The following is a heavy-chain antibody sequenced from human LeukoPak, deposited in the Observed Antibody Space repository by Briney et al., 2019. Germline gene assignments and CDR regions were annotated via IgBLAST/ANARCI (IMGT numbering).Heavy chain of an antibody. CDR3: ARDPLRWQTPSD. J-gene: IGHJ4*02. D-gene: IGHD4-17*01. CDR1: GYTFTSYG. Sequence: ASVEVSCKASGYTFTSYGISWVRQAPGQGLEWMGWISAYNGNTNYAQKLQGRVTMTTDTSTSTAYMELRSLRSDDTAVYYCARDPLRWQTPSDWGQGTLVTVSS. V-gene: IGHV1-18*01. CDR2: ISAYNGNT.